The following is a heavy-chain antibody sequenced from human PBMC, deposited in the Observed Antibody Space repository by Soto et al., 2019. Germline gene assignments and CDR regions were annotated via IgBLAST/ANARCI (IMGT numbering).Heavy chain of an antibody. Sequence: EVQLLESGGGLVQPGGSLRLSCAASGFTFSSYAMSWVRQAPGKGLEWVSAISGSGGSTYYADSVKGRFTISRDNSKNKLYLHRNSRRAEDTDVYYCAKRSGWDWGQGTLVTVSS. CDR3: AKRSGWD. V-gene: IGHV3-23*01. CDR2: ISGSGGST. J-gene: IGHJ4*02. CDR1: GFTFSSYA.